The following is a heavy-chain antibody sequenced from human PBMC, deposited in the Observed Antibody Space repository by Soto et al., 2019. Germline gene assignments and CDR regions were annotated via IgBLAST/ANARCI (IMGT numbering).Heavy chain of an antibody. CDR1: GGTFSSYA. D-gene: IGHD1-1*01. V-gene: IGHV1-69*01. J-gene: IGHJ3*02. Sequence: QVQLVQSGAEVKKPGSSVKVSCKASGGTFSSYAISWVRQAPGQGLEWMGGIIPIFGTANYAQKFQGRVTITADESTSTAYMELSSLRSEDTAVYYCARRGLERPGGGEPFDIWGQGTMVTVSS. CDR3: ARRGLERPGGGEPFDI. CDR2: IIPIFGTA.